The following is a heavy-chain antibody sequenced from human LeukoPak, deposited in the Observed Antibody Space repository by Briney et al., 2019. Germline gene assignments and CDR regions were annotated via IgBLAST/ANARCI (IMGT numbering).Heavy chain of an antibody. CDR2: ISSSSSYI. CDR1: GFTLSSHS. CDR3: ARDLYDSGAYSCPIDY. J-gene: IGHJ4*02. V-gene: IGHV3-21*01. D-gene: IGHD3-22*01. Sequence: GVSVRLSCAAYGFTLSSHSMNWVRQAPGKGLEWVSSISSSSSYIHSAVSVKGRFTISRDNAKNSLYLQMNSLRAEDTAVYYCARDLYDSGAYSCPIDYWGQGTLVTVSS.